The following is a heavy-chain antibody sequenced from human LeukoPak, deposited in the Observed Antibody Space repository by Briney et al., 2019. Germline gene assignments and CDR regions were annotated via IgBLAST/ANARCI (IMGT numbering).Heavy chain of an antibody. CDR2: VTARGGST. Sequence: GGSLRLSCAASGFTFSSYAMNWVRQAPGKGLEWVSAVTARGGSTFYADSVKGRFTISRDNSKKTVYLQMNSLRAEDTAIYYCAKEAGDSGSYYNDYFDYWGQGTLVTVSS. V-gene: IGHV3-23*01. J-gene: IGHJ4*02. CDR3: AKEAGDSGSYYNDYFDY. D-gene: IGHD3-10*01. CDR1: GFTFSSYA.